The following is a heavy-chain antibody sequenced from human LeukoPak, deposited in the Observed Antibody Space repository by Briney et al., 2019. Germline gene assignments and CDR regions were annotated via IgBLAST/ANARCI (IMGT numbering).Heavy chain of an antibody. CDR1: GFTFSSYA. Sequence: GGSLRLSCAASGFTFSSYAMSWVRQAPGKGLEWVSTINDNGDVTYYADSVKGRFTISRDNSKNTVHLQVNSLRAADTALYSCARDLTERKYYIAYWGQGTLVTVSS. D-gene: IGHD2-8*02. CDR3: ARDLTERKYYIAY. J-gene: IGHJ4*02. V-gene: IGHV3-23*01. CDR2: INDNGDVT.